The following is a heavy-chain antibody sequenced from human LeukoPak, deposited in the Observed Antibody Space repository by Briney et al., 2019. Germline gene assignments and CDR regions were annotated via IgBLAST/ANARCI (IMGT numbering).Heavy chain of an antibody. Sequence: GGSLRLSCTASGFTFGDFAMNWVRQAPGKGLEWVGFIRSKAYRGTTEYAASVKGRFTISRDDSKNIAYLQMNSLETEDTAVYFCTRSFRNISPYYYFDYWGQGTLVTASS. V-gene: IGHV3-49*04. CDR2: IRSKAYRGTT. CDR3: TRSFRNISPYYYFDY. J-gene: IGHJ4*02. CDR1: GFTFGDFA. D-gene: IGHD2/OR15-2a*01.